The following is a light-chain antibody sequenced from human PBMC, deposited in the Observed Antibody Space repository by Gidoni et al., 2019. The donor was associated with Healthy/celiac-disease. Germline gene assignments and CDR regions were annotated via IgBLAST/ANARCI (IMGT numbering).Light chain of an antibody. Sequence: DIVMTPSPDSLAVSLGERATINCKSSQSVLYSSNNKNYLAWYQKKPGQPPKLLIYWASTRESGVPDRFSGSGSGTDFTLTISSLQAEDVAVYYCQQYYRTPHTFXGXTKVEIK. CDR2: WAS. CDR3: QQYYRTPHT. J-gene: IGKJ4*01. CDR1: QSVLYSSNNKNY. V-gene: IGKV4-1*01.